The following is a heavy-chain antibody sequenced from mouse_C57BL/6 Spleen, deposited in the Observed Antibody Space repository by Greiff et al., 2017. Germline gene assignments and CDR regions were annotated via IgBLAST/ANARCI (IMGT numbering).Heavy chain of an antibody. CDR1: GYSITSGYD. D-gene: IGHD4-1*01. CDR3: ARGNWDGFDY. Sequence: VQLKESGPGMVKPSQSLSLTCTVTGYSITSGYDWHWIRHFPGNKLEWMGYISYSGSTNYNPSLKSRISITHDTSKNHFFLKLNSVTTEDTATYYCARGNWDGFDYWGQGTTLTGSS. V-gene: IGHV3-1*01. J-gene: IGHJ2*01. CDR2: ISYSGST.